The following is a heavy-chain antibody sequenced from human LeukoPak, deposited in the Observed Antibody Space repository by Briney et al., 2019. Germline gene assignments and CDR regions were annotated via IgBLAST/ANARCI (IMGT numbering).Heavy chain of an antibody. CDR3: ARIYYYYYYMDV. J-gene: IGHJ6*03. Sequence: SETLSLTCTASGGSISSSSYYWGWIRQPPGKGLEWIGSIYYRGSTYYNPSLKSRVTISVDTSKNQFSLKLNSVTAADTAVYYCARIYYYYYYMDVWGKGTTVTVSS. CDR1: GGSISSSSYY. CDR2: IYYRGST. V-gene: IGHV4-39*07.